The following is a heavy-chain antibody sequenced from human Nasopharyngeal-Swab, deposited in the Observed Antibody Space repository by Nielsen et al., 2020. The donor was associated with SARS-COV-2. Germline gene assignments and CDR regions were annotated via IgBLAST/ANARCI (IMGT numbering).Heavy chain of an antibody. Sequence: GGSLRLSCAASGFTFSSYSMNWVRQAPGKGLKWVSYISSSSSTIYYADSVKGRFTISRDNAKNSLYLQMNSLRAEDTAVYYCAGGYCSGGSCYPTPPYYYYGMDVWGQGTTVTVSS. J-gene: IGHJ6*02. CDR2: ISSSSSTI. D-gene: IGHD2-15*01. CDR3: AGGYCSGGSCYPTPPYYYYGMDV. V-gene: IGHV3-48*04. CDR1: GFTFSSYS.